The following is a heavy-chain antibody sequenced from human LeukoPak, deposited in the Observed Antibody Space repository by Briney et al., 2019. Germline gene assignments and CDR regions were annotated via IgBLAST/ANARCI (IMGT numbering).Heavy chain of an antibody. CDR1: GYSFTSYW. CDR3: AILRGVVVTANGAFDY. Sequence: GESLKISCKGSGYSFTSYWIGWVRQMPGKGLEWMEIIYPGDSDTRYSPSFQGQVTISADKSISTAYLQWSSLKASDTAMYYCAILRGVVVTANGAFDYWGQGTLVTVSS. J-gene: IGHJ4*02. CDR2: IYPGDSDT. V-gene: IGHV5-51*01. D-gene: IGHD2-21*02.